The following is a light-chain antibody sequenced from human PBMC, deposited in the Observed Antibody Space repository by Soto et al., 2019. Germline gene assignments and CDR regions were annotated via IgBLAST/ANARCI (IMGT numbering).Light chain of an antibody. CDR1: VSDVGTYNR. V-gene: IGLV2-18*02. Sequence: QSVLTQPPSVSGSPGQSVAISFTGTVSDVGTYNRVSWYQQPPGTAPQPMIYDVSDRPSGVPDRFSGSNSGNTASLTISGLQAEDEADYYCSSYTSSSTYVFGTGTKVTVL. CDR2: DVS. J-gene: IGLJ1*01. CDR3: SSYTSSSTYV.